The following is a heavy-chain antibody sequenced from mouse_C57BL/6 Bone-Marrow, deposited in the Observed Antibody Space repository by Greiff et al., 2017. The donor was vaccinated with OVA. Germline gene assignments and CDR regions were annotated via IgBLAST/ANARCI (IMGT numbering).Heavy chain of an antibody. CDR1: GYTFTDYY. CDR2: INPNNGGT. V-gene: IGHV1-26*01. J-gene: IGHJ1*03. CDR3: ARDYDDWYFDV. Sequence: EVMLQQSGPELVKPGASVKISCKASGYTFTDYYMNWVKQSPGKSLEWIGDINPNNGGTSYNQKFKGKATLTVDKSSSTAYMELRSLTSEDSAVYYCARDYDDWYFDVWGTGTTVTVSS. D-gene: IGHD2-4*01.